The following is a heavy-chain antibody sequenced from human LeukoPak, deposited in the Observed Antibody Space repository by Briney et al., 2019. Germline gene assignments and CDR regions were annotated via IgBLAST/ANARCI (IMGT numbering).Heavy chain of an antibody. J-gene: IGHJ4*02. CDR2: INHSGST. V-gene: IGHV4-34*01. D-gene: IGHD2-2*01. Sequence: PSETLSLTCAVYGGSFSGYYWSWIRQPPGKGLEWIGEINHSGSTNCNPSLKSRVTISVDTSKNQFSLKLSSVTAADTAVYYCARSRRVPAAGGVFDYWGQGTLVTVSS. CDR1: GGSFSGYY. CDR3: ARSRRVPAAGGVFDY.